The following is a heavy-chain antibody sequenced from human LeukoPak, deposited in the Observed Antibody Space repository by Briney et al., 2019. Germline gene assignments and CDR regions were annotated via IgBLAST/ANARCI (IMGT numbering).Heavy chain of an antibody. J-gene: IGHJ4*02. CDR2: ISGSGGST. D-gene: IGHD3-22*01. CDR1: GFTFSSYA. CDR3: AKDVYYYDSSGYSPFDY. Sequence: GGSLRLSCAASGFTFSSYAMSWVRQAPGKGLEWVSAISGSGGSTYYADSVKGRFTISRDNSKNTLYLQMNSLRAEDTAVYYCAKDVYYYDSSGYSPFDYWGQGTLVTVSP. V-gene: IGHV3-23*01.